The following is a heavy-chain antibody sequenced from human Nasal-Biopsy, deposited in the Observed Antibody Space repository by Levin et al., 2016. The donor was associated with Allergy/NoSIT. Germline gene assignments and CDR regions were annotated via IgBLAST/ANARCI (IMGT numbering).Heavy chain of an antibody. CDR2: TAVDGWKQ. Sequence: GESLKISCVASGFSFDDFSMHWVRQAPGEGLEWLSTTAVDGWKQFYAASVKGRFTVSRATSQDRLFLYMTSLTPEDTAVYYCAREFSLHATRCDFSGCDYDSRGVDVWGQGTTVTVAS. CDR3: AREFSLHATRCDFSGCDYDSRGVDV. J-gene: IGHJ6*02. D-gene: IGHD3/OR15-3a*01. CDR1: GFSFDDFS. V-gene: IGHV3-30*04.